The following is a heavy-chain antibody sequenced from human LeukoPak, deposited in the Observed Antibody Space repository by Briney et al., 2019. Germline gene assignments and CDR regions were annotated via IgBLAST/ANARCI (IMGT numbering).Heavy chain of an antibody. D-gene: IGHD3-3*01. V-gene: IGHV4-39*01. CDR3: ARTHTLTIFGVVVSWFDP. Sequence: SETLSLTCTVSGGSISSSSYYWGWIRQPPGKGLEWIGSIYYSGSTYYNPSLKSRVTISVDTSKNQFSLKLSSVTAADTAVYYCARTHTLTIFGVVVSWFDPWGQGTLVTVSS. CDR2: IYYSGST. J-gene: IGHJ5*02. CDR1: GGSISSSSYY.